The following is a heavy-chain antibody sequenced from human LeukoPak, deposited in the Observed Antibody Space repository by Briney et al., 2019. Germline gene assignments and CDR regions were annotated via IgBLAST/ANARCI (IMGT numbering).Heavy chain of an antibody. J-gene: IGHJ4*02. CDR1: GYTFTSYA. D-gene: IGHD6-19*01. V-gene: IGHV1-3*01. CDR2: INAGDGNT. CDR3: AIHPTSGRWEQWLGLDY. Sequence: VSVKVSCKASGYTFTSYAMHWVRQAPGQRLEWMGWINAGDGNTKYSQKFQGRVTITRDTSASTAYMELSSLRSEDTAVYYCAIHPTSGRWEQWLGLDYWGQGTLVPVSS.